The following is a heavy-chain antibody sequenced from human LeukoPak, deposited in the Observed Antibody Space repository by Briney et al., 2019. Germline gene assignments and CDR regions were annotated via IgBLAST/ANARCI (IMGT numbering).Heavy chain of an antibody. CDR3: ARLRGNYFPDY. V-gene: IGHV4-59*01. Sequence: SETLSLTCTVSGGSLSSYYWTWIRQPPGKGLEWIGYIFYSGSTNYNPSLKSRITISVDTSKNQFSLNLNSLTAAHTAVYYCARLRGNYFPDYWGQGALVTVSS. CDR1: GGSLSSYY. CDR2: IFYSGST. D-gene: IGHD4-11*01. J-gene: IGHJ4*02.